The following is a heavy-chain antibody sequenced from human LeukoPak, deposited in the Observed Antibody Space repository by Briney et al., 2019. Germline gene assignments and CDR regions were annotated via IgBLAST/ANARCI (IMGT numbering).Heavy chain of an antibody. CDR3: ARGFQTYTIFGVVRFDP. D-gene: IGHD3-3*01. CDR2: INPNSGGT. Sequence: ASVKVSCKASGYTFTGYYIHWVRQAPGQGLEWMGRINPNSGGTNYAQKFQGRVTMTRNTSISTAYMELSSLRSEDTAVYYCARGFQTYTIFGVVRFDPWGQGTLVTVSS. J-gene: IGHJ5*02. CDR1: GYTFTGYY. V-gene: IGHV1-2*06.